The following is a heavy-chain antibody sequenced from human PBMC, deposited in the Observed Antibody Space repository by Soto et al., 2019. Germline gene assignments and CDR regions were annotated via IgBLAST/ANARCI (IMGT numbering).Heavy chain of an antibody. V-gene: IGHV1-46*01. CDR3: AKETAATEILDS. CDR1: GYTFTSYY. Sequence: ASVKVSCKASGYTFTSYYMHWVRQAPGQGLEWMGIINPSGGSTSYAQKFQGRVTMTRDTSTSTVYMELSSLRSEDTAVYYCAKETAATEILDSWGQSSLVTVSS. J-gene: IGHJ4*02. D-gene: IGHD6-13*01. CDR2: INPSGGST.